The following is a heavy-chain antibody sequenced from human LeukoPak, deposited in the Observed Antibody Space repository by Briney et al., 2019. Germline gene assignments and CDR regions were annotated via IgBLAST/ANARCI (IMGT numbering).Heavy chain of an antibody. CDR1: GGSISSSSYY. CDR2: IYYSGST. CDR3: ARQIPYSSSEVGYYYYYMDV. J-gene: IGHJ6*03. V-gene: IGHV4-39*01. Sequence: SETLSLTCTVSGGSISSSSYYWGWIRQPPGKGLEWIGRIYYSGSTYYNPSLKSRVTISVDTSKNQFSLKLSSVTAADTAVYYCARQIPYSSSEVGYYYYYMDVWGKGTTVIVSS. D-gene: IGHD6-6*01.